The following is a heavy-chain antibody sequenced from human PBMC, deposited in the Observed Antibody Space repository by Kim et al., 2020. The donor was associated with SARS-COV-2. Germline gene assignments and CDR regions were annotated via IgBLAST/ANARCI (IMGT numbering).Heavy chain of an antibody. CDR1: GYTLTELS. J-gene: IGHJ4*02. CDR3: ATGHTYYDFWSGYYDY. V-gene: IGHV1-24*01. CDR2: FDPEDGET. D-gene: IGHD3-3*01. Sequence: ASVKVSCKVSGYTLTELSMHWVRQAPGKGLEWMGGFDPEDGETIYAQKFQGRVTMTEDTSTDTAYMELSSLRSEDTAVYYCATGHTYYDFWSGYYDYWGQGTLVTVSS.